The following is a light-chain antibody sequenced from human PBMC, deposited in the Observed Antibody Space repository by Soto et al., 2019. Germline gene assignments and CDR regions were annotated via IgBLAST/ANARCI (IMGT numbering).Light chain of an antibody. CDR2: DAS. Sequence: DIQMTQSPSTLSGSVGDRVTITCRASQTISIWLAWYQKKPGKAPKLLIFDASTLESGVPSRFSGSGSGTEFTLTISSLQPDDFATYYCQHSNSYPHAFGQGTKVDIK. CDR3: QHSNSYPHA. V-gene: IGKV1-5*01. CDR1: QTISIW. J-gene: IGKJ1*01.